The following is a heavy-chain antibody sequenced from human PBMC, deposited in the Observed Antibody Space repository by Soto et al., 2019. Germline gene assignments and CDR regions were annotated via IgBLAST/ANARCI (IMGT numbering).Heavy chain of an antibody. CDR1: GFTFNNFA. Sequence: EMQLLESGGGLQQPGGSLRLSCAASGFTFNNFAMGWVRQAPGKGLAWISAVTGRSRNTYYADSVKGRFTISRNNFENTVYLQMDGLRVEATAVYYCATMTPSGVNYRDAFAVWRRGTRVTVAS. D-gene: IGHD1-7*01. J-gene: IGHJ3*01. V-gene: IGHV3-23*01. CDR3: ATMTPSGVNYRDAFAV. CDR2: VTGRSRNT.